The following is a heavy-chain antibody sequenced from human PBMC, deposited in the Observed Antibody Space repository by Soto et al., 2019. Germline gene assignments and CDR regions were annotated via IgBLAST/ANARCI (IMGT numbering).Heavy chain of an antibody. CDR3: ARHVVARTEWFAP. CDR2: ISPYNGNT. V-gene: IGHV1-18*01. J-gene: IGHJ5*02. CDR1: GYTFTNYG. D-gene: IGHD6-19*01. Sequence: ASVKVSCKASGYTFTNYGISWVRQAPGQGLEWMGWISPYNGNTNYAQKLQGRVTMTRDTSTSTAYMELMSLRSDDTAVYYCARHVVARTEWFAPWGQGTLVTVSS.